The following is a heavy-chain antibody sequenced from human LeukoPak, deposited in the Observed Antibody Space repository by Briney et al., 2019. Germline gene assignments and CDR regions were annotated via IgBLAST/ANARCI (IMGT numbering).Heavy chain of an antibody. V-gene: IGHV4-39*01. CDR3: ARHFYGTAYRNYYFYYMDV. D-gene: IGHD3/OR15-3a*01. CDR2: IHDSGST. J-gene: IGHJ6*03. Sequence: SEPLSLTCTVSGGSISSGNYYWGWIRQPPGQGLDWFGAIHDSGSTDYYPSLKSRVTISVDTSKTQFSLKLTSVTAADTAVYFCARHFYGTAYRNYYFYYMDVWGKGTTVTVSS. CDR1: GGSISSGNYY.